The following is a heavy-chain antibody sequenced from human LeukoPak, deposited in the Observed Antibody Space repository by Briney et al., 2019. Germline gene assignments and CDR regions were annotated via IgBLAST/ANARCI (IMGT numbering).Heavy chain of an antibody. CDR2: INHSGST. Sequence: SETLSLTCAVYGGSFSGYYWSWIRQPPGKGLEWIGEINHSGSTNYNPSLKSRATISVDTSKNQFSLKLSSVTAADTAVYYCARSRYYDSSGYYLDAGFDYWGQGTLVTVSS. V-gene: IGHV4-34*01. J-gene: IGHJ4*02. D-gene: IGHD3-22*01. CDR1: GGSFSGYY. CDR3: ARSRYYDSSGYYLDAGFDY.